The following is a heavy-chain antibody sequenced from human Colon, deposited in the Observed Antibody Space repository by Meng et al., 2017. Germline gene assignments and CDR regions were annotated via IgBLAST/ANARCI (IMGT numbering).Heavy chain of an antibody. CDR1: GYSFTSYA. Sequence: ASVKVSCKASGYSFTSYAISWIRQAPGQGLEWMGWISAHNGNTHYAQSPQGRVTLTTDTSTSTAYMEVRSLRPGDTAVYYCVTTALTADYYYYGKDVWGQGTTVTVSS. J-gene: IGHJ6*02. V-gene: IGHV1-18*01. CDR2: ISAHNGNT. D-gene: IGHD3-10*01. CDR3: VTTALTADYYYYGKDV.